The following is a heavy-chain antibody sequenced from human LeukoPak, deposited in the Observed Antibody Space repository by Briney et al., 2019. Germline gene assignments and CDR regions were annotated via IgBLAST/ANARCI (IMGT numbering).Heavy chain of an antibody. CDR3: ARGGKDSSSWPLAPHYYMDV. J-gene: IGHJ6*03. D-gene: IGHD6-13*01. CDR1: GGSFSGYY. Sequence: SETLSLTCAVYGGSFSGYYWSWIRQPPGKGLKWIGEINHSGSTNYNPSLKSRVTISVDTSKNQFSLKLSSVTAADTAVYYCARGGKDSSSWPLAPHYYMDVWGKGTTVTVSS. V-gene: IGHV4-34*01. CDR2: INHSGST.